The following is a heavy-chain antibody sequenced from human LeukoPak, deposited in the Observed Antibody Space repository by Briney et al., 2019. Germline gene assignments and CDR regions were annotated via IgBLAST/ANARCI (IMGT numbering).Heavy chain of an antibody. CDR2: IYYSGST. CDR1: GDSISSYY. J-gene: IGHJ3*02. CDR3: AREGYYDSSGLYAFDI. D-gene: IGHD3-22*01. V-gene: IGHV4-59*01. Sequence: SETLSLTCTVSGDSISSYYWSWIRQPPGKGLEWIGYIYYSGSTNYNPSLKSRVTISVDTSKNQFSLKLSSVTAADTAVYYCAREGYYDSSGLYAFDIWGQGTMVTVSS.